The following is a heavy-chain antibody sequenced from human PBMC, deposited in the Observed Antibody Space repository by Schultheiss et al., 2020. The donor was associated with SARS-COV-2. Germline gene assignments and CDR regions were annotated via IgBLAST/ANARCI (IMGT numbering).Heavy chain of an antibody. D-gene: IGHD2-15*01. Sequence: GESLKISCAASGFTFSSYAMHWVRQAPGKGLEWVAVISYDGSNKYYADSVKGRFTISRDNSKNTLYLQMNSLRSEDTAVYYCARGRGRQKWWLGYWGQGTLVTVSS. CDR1: GFTFSSYA. V-gene: IGHV3-30-3*01. J-gene: IGHJ4*02. CDR3: ARGRGRQKWWLGY. CDR2: ISYDGSNK.